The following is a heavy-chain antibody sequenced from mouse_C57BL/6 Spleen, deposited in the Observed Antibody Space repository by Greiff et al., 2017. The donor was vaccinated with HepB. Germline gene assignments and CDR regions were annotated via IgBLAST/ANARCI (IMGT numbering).Heavy chain of an antibody. Sequence: QVQLQQPGAELVRPGSSVKLSCKASGYTFTSYWMDWVKQRPGQGLEWIGNIYPSDSETHYNQKFKDKATLTVDKSSSTAYMQLSSLTSEDSAVYYCARDDYDLGAMDYWGQGTSVTVSS. V-gene: IGHV1-61*01. J-gene: IGHJ4*01. CDR3: ARDDYDLGAMDY. CDR1: GYTFTSYW. D-gene: IGHD2-4*01. CDR2: IYPSDSET.